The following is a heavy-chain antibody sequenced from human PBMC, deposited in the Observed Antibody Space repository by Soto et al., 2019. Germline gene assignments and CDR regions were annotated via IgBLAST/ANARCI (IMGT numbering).Heavy chain of an antibody. D-gene: IGHD6-13*01. CDR1: GFTFSSYG. J-gene: IGHJ6*02. CDR3: AKDFIAAAGYYYYGMDV. Sequence: PGGSLRLSCAASGFTFSSYGMHWVRQAPGKGLEWVAVISYDGSNKYYADSVKGRFTISRDNSKNTLYLQMNSLRAEDTAVYYCAKDFIAAAGYYYYGMDVWGQGTTVTVSS. V-gene: IGHV3-30*18. CDR2: ISYDGSNK.